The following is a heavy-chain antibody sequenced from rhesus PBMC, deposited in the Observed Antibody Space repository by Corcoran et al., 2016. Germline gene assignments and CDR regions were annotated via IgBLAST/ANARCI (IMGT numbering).Heavy chain of an antibody. V-gene: IGHV3S5*01. CDR1: GFTFSSYG. Sequence: EVQLVETGGGLVQPGGSLKLSCAASGFTFSSYGMSWVRQAPGKGLELVSAINRGGGRPNYADSGKGQFTISRYTSKNTLSLQMNSLRAEDTAVYYCAKTPLTGGTYYFDYWGQGVLVTVSS. CDR3: AKTPLTGGTYYFDY. D-gene: IGHD7-45*01. J-gene: IGHJ4*01. CDR2: INRGGGRP.